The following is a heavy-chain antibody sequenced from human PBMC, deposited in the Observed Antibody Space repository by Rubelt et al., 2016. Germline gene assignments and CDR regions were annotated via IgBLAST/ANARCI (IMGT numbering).Heavy chain of an antibody. Sequence: QVQLQQWGAGLLKPSETLSLTCAVYGGSFNDYSWTWIRQPPGKGLEWIGEVSHSGGTNYNPSLKGRGTRSLDTSKNQFSLKLSSVTAAETAVYYCARGAPGYWGQGTLVTVSS. V-gene: IGHV4-34*01. CDR3: ARGAPGY. J-gene: IGHJ4*02. CDR2: VSHSGGT. CDR1: GGSFNDYS.